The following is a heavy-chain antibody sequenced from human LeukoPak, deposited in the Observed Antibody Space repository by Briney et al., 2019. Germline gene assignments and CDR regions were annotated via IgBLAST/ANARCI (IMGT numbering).Heavy chain of an antibody. V-gene: IGHV4-4*07. CDR2: IYTSGSN. CDR3: ASSPYGGNRVDINY. J-gene: IGHJ4*02. Sequence: SETLSLTCTVSSGSISSYYWSWIRPPAGNGREGSGRIYTSGSNNDNPSLKGRVTMSVDTSKNQFSLKLSSVTAADTAVYYCASSPYGGNRVDINYWGQGTLVTVSS. CDR1: SGSISSYY. D-gene: IGHD4-23*01.